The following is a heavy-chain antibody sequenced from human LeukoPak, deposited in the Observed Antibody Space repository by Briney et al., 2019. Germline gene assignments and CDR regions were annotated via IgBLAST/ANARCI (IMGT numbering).Heavy chain of an antibody. Sequence: PGGSLRLSCAASGFTFSSYSMNWVRQAPGKGLEWVSYISSSSSTIYYADSVKGRFTISRDNAKNSLYLQMNSLRAEDTAVYYCARRITMVRGVDAFDIWGQGTMVTVSS. D-gene: IGHD3-10*01. CDR2: ISSSSSTI. CDR1: GFTFSSYS. CDR3: ARRITMVRGVDAFDI. V-gene: IGHV3-48*04. J-gene: IGHJ3*02.